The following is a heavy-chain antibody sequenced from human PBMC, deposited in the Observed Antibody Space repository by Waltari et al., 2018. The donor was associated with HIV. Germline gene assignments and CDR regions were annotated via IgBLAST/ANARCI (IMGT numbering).Heavy chain of an antibody. Sequence: QVRLQESGPGLVKPSETLSLTCSASDYSISSGYHWGWIRQPPGKGLEWIGTIYHSGRTNYKPSLKSRVTISVDTSKNQFFLKLISVTAADTAVYYCARELSGSSESLEYWGQGILVTVSS. CDR2: IYHSGRT. V-gene: IGHV4-38-2*02. CDR3: ARELSGSSESLEY. CDR1: DYSISSGYH. J-gene: IGHJ4*02. D-gene: IGHD6-6*01.